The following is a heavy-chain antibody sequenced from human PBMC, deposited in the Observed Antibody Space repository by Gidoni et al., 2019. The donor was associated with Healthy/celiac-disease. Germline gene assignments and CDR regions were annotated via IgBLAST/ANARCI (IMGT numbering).Heavy chain of an antibody. D-gene: IGHD3-3*01. CDR3: AHICVAGDFWSGYYSYFDY. CDR2: IYWDDDK. J-gene: IGHJ4*02. V-gene: IGHV2-5*02. Sequence: QITLKESGPTLVKPTQTLTLTCTFSGFSLSTSGVGVGWIRQPPGKALEWLALIYWDDDKRYSPSLKSRLTITKDTSKNQVVLTMTNMDPVDTATYYCAHICVAGDFWSGYYSYFDYWGQGTLVTVSS. CDR1: GFSLSTSGVG.